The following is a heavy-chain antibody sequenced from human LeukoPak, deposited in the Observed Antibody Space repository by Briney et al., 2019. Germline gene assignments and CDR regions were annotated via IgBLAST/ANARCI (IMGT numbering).Heavy chain of an antibody. J-gene: IGHJ4*02. V-gene: IGHV1-69*13. Sequence: GASVKVSCKASGGTFISYAISWVRQAPGQGLEWMGGIIPIFGTANYAQKFQGRVTITADESTSTAYMELSSLRSEDTAVYYCASGVYDILTGYDYWGQGTLVTVSS. D-gene: IGHD3-9*01. CDR2: IIPIFGTA. CDR1: GGTFISYA. CDR3: ASGVYDILTGYDY.